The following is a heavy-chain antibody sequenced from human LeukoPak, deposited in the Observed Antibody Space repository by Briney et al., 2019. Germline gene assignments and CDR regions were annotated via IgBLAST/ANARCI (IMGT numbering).Heavy chain of an antibody. V-gene: IGHV3-21*01. J-gene: IGHJ3*02. CDR3: ARDRRDYGDPSRSDEAFDI. CDR1: GFTFSSYS. CDR2: ISSSSSYI. D-gene: IGHD4-17*01. Sequence: GGSLRLSCAASGFTFSSYSMNWVRQAPGKGLEWVSSISSSSSYIYYADSVKGRFTISRDNAKNSLYLQMNSLRAEDTAVYYCARDRRDYGDPSRSDEAFDIWGQGTMVTVSS.